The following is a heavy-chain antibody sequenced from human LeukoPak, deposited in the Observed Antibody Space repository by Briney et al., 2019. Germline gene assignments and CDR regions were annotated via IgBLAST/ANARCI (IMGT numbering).Heavy chain of an antibody. CDR2: ISSSGSTI. CDR3: ARDLYGSGVWDV. D-gene: IGHD3-10*01. Sequence: SGGSLRLSCAASGFTFSSYEMNWVRQAPGKGLEWVSYISSSGSTIYYADSVKGRFTISRDNAKNSLYLQMNSLRAEDTAVYYCARDLYGSGVWDVWGKGTTVTISS. V-gene: IGHV3-48*03. J-gene: IGHJ6*04. CDR1: GFTFSSYE.